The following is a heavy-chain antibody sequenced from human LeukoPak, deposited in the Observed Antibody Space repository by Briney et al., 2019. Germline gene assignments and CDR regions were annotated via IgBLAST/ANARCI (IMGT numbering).Heavy chain of an antibody. CDR1: GFTFRSYE. CDR3: ARADGWSHMYYFDY. D-gene: IGHD2-15*01. J-gene: IGHJ4*02. Sequence: GGSLRLSCAASGFTFRSYEMNWVRQAPGQGLEWVSYISSSGSTIYNADSVKGRFTISRDNAKNSLYLQMNSLRAEDTAIYYCARADGWSHMYYFDYWGQGTLDTVSS. CDR2: ISSSGSTI. V-gene: IGHV3-48*03.